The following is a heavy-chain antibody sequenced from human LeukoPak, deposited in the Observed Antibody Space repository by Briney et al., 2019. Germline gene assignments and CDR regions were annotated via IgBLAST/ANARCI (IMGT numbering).Heavy chain of an antibody. V-gene: IGHV4-4*02. CDR3: ARAPLGGYCSSTSCYPPHDAFDI. CDR2: IYHSGST. Sequence: TSGTLSLTCAVSGGSISSSNWWSWVRQLPGKGLEWIGEIYHSGSTNYNPSLKSRVTISVDKSKNQFSLKLSSVTAADTAVYYCARAPLGGYCSSTSCYPPHDAFDIWGQGTMVTVSS. CDR1: GGSISSSNW. J-gene: IGHJ3*02. D-gene: IGHD2-2*01.